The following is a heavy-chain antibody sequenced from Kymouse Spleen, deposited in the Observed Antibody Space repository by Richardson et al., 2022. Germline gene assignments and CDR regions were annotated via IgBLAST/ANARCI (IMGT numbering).Heavy chain of an antibody. Sequence: QLQLQESGPGLVKPSETLSLTCTVSGGSISSSSYYWGWIRQPPGKGLEWIGSIYYSGSTYYNPSLKSRVTISVDTSKNQFSLKLSSVTAADTAVYYCARKMVRGVPFDYWGQGTLVTVSS. J-gene: IGHJ4*02. CDR3: ARKMVRGVPFDY. D-gene: IGHD3-10*01. CDR2: IYYSGST. V-gene: IGHV4-39*01. CDR1: GGSISSSSYY.